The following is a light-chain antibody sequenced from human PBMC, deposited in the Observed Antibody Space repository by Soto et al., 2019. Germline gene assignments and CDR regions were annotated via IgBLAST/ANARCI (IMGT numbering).Light chain of an antibody. CDR3: QSYDSSLSGGV. CDR1: SSSIGAGYD. CDR2: GNN. J-gene: IGLJ1*01. Sequence: QSVLTQPPSVSGAPGQRVTISCTGSSSSIGAGYDVHWYQQLPGTAPKLLIFGNNNRPSGVPDRFSGSKSGTSASLAISGLQAEDEADYYCQSYDSSLSGGVFGTGTKLTVL. V-gene: IGLV1-40*01.